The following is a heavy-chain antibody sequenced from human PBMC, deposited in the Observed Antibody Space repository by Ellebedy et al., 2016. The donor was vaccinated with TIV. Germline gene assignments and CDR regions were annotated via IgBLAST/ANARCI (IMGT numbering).Heavy chain of an antibody. J-gene: IGHJ6*02. CDR1: GGSISSSSYY. CDR3: ARILTDYSGNFGMDI. CDR2: ISYDGGI. V-gene: IGHV4-39*01. D-gene: IGHD4-11*01. Sequence: SETLSLXXTVSGGSISSSSYYWGWIRQPPGKGLEWIGQISYDGGINYNPSLKSRVTISLDKANYQVSLKMPSVTVADTAVYYCARILTDYSGNFGMDIWGPGTPVSVSS.